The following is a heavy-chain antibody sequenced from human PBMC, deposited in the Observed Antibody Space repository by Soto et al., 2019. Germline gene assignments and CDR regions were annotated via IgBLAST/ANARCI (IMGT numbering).Heavy chain of an antibody. V-gene: IGHV1-69*01. CDR2: IIPIFGTA. Sequence: QVQLVQSGAEVKKPGSSVKVSCKASGGTFSSYAISWVRQAPGQGLEWMGGIIPIFGTANYAQKFQGRVTITADESTSTANGGLSSLSSEDTAVFSWARVSRTSPGMDVGAKGPTVPVPS. CDR3: ARVSRTSPGMDV. D-gene: IGHD2-2*01. J-gene: IGHJ6*04. CDR1: GGTFSSYA.